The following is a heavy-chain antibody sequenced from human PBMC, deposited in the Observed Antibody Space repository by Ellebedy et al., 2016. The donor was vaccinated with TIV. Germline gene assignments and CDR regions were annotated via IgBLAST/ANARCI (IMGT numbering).Heavy chain of an antibody. CDR1: GFSLSTSGMC. D-gene: IGHD1-26*01. J-gene: IGHJ3*02. CDR3: ARIPAYLKEYSGSHGAFDI. Sequence: SGPTLVXPTQTLTLTCTFSGFSLSTSGMCVSWIRQPPGKALEWLALIDWDDDKYYSTSLKTRLTISKDTSKNQVVLTMTNMDPVDTATYYCARIPAYLKEYSGSHGAFDIWGQGTTVTVSS. CDR2: IDWDDDK. V-gene: IGHV2-70*01.